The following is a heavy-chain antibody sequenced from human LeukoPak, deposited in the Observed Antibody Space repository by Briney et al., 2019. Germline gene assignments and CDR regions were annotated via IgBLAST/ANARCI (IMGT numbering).Heavy chain of an antibody. J-gene: IGHJ4*02. CDR1: GGSFSGYY. Sequence: SETLSLTCAVYGGSFSGYYWSWIRQPPGKGLEWIGEINHSGSTNYNPSLKSRVTISVDTSKNQFSLKLSSVTAADTAVYYCARLTSGAYDILTGYYADYWGQGTLVTVSS. CDR2: INHSGST. V-gene: IGHV4-34*01. CDR3: ARLTSGAYDILTGYYADY. D-gene: IGHD3-9*01.